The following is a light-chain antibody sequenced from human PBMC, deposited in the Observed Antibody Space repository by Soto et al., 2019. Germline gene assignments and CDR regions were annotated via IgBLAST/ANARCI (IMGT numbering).Light chain of an antibody. V-gene: IGLV1-44*01. CDR1: SSNIGSNT. CDR3: ATWDDSLNGWV. Sequence: QSVLTQPPSASGTPGQRVTISCSGSSSNIGSNTVNWCQQLPGTAPKLLIYSNNQRPSGVPDRISGSKSGTSASLAISGLQAEDEADYYCATWDDSLNGWVFGGVTKVTVL. CDR2: SNN. J-gene: IGLJ3*02.